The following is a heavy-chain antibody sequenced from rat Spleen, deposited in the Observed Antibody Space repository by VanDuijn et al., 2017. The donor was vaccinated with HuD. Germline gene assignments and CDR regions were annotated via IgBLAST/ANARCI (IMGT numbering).Heavy chain of an antibody. D-gene: IGHD1-12*02. V-gene: IGHV5-19*01. CDR3: TADYDGTFYYDY. J-gene: IGHJ2*01. CDR1: GFTFRSYG. Sequence: EVQLVESGGGLVQPGRSLQLSCAASGFTFRSYGMHWIRQAPTKGLEWVASINPSGGSTYQRASLRGRFSISRDNAESTLYLQMDSLRSEDTATYYCTADYDGTFYYDYWGQGVMVTVSS. CDR2: INPSGGST.